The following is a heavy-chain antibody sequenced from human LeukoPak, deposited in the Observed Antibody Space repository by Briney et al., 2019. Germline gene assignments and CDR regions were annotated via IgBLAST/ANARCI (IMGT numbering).Heavy chain of an antibody. V-gene: IGHV3-21*01. CDR1: GFTFSDFP. Sequence: PGGSLRLSCAASGFTFSDFPMIWVRQAPGKGLEWVSSIFPSSDEIHYADSVKGRFTISRDNAKNSLYLQMNSLRAEDTAVYYCARDGSYSSSWYFDYWGQGTLVTVSS. CDR2: IFPSSDEI. J-gene: IGHJ4*02. CDR3: ARDGSYSSSWYFDY. D-gene: IGHD6-13*01.